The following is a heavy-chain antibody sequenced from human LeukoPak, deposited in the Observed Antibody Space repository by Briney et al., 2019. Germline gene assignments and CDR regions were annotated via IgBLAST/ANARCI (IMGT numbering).Heavy chain of an antibody. CDR2: MNPNSGNT. V-gene: IGHV1-8*01. CDR3: ARGLRCFDWLYLETYYYYGMDV. Sequence: ASVKVSCKASGYTFTSYDINWVRQATGQGLEWMGWMNPNSGNTGYAQKFQGRVTMTRNTSISTAYMELSSLRSEDTAVYYCARGLRCFDWLYLETYYYYGMDVWGQGTTVTVSS. J-gene: IGHJ6*02. CDR1: GYTFTSYD. D-gene: IGHD3-9*01.